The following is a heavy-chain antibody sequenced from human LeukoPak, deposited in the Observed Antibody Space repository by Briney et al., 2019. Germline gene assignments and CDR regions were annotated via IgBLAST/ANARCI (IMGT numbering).Heavy chain of an antibody. Sequence: PSETLSLTCTVSGGSISSSSYYWGWIRQPPGKGLEYIGTIYYSGSTYYNPSLRSRVTISVDTSKNQFSLNLSSVTAADTAVYYCARHWHSGREIKFDYWGQGTLVTVSS. J-gene: IGHJ4*02. V-gene: IGHV4-39*01. D-gene: IGHD6-19*01. CDR3: ARHWHSGREIKFDY. CDR2: IYYSGST. CDR1: GGSISSSSYY.